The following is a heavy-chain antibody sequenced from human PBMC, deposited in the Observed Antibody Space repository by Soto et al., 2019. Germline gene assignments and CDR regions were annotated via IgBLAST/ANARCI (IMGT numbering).Heavy chain of an antibody. J-gene: IGHJ6*02. V-gene: IGHV4-31*03. CDR2: TYYIGSP. CDR1: GDSISSGGSY. D-gene: IGHD1-26*01. CDR3: ARAGGTVAAINFFGLDV. Sequence: TLSLTCTVSGDSISSGGSYWTWIRQHPGKGLEWIGYTYYIGSPYYNPSLQGRVTISVDTSKNQVSLKLSSVTAADTAVYYCARAGGTVAAINFFGLDVWGQGTTVTVSS.